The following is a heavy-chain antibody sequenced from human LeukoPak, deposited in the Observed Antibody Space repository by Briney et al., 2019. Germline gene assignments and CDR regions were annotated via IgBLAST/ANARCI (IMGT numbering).Heavy chain of an antibody. J-gene: IGHJ4*02. V-gene: IGHV3-7*01. D-gene: IGHD3-10*01. CDR3: ARDSLGSGSYYDY. Sequence: GGSLRLSCAASGFTFSGYWMSWVRQAPGKGLEWVANINQGGSEKNYVDSVKGRLTISRDNAKNSLYLQMNSLRAEDKAVYFCARDSLGSGSYYDYWGQGTLVTVSS. CDR2: INQGGSEK. CDR1: GFTFSGYW.